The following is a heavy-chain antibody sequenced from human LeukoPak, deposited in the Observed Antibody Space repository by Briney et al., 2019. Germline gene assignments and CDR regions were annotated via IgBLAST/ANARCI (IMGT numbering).Heavy chain of an antibody. D-gene: IGHD3-22*01. J-gene: IGHJ4*02. CDR2: IRYDGSNK. Sequence: GGSLRLSCAASGFTFSCYGMHWVRQAPGKGLEWVAFIRYDGSNKYYADSVKGRFTISRDNSKNTLYLQMNSLRAGDTAVYYCAKETSTRYYYDSSGVPFDYWGQGTLVTVSS. CDR3: AKETSTRYYYDSSGVPFDY. V-gene: IGHV3-30*02. CDR1: GFTFSCYG.